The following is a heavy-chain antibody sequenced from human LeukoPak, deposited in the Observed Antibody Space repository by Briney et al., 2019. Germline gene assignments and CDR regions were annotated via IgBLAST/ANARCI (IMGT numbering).Heavy chain of an antibody. J-gene: IGHJ4*02. CDR2: IKSKTDGGTT. V-gene: IGHV3-15*01. D-gene: IGHD3-9*01. CDR3: TTGGRRYFDWLNY. CDR1: GFTFSSYA. Sequence: GGSLRLSCAASGFTFSSYAMHWVRQAPGKGLEWVGRIKSKTDGGTTDYAAPVKGRFTISRDDSKNTLYLQMNSLKTEDTAVYYCTTGGRRYFDWLNYWGQGTLVTVSS.